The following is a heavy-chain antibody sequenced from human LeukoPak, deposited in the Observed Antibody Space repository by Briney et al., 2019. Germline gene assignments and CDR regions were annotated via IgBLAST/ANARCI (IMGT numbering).Heavy chain of an antibody. CDR2: ISSGSTT. D-gene: IGHD3-22*01. CDR3: ARDREYFYASSGYPDY. J-gene: IGHJ4*02. Sequence: PGGSLRLSCVASGFTFSDHYMSWIRQAPGKGLEWIASISSGSTTHYADSVKGRFTVSRDNAENSLFLQINSLTGEDTAVYYCARDREYFYASSGYPDYWGQGTLVTVSS. V-gene: IGHV3-11*04. CDR1: GFTFSDHY.